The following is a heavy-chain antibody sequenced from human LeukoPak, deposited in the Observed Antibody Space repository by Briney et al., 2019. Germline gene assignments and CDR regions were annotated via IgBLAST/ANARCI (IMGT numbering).Heavy chain of an antibody. D-gene: IGHD2-15*01. CDR3: AKGTVVVAATPNDY. Sequence: PGGSLRLSCAASGFTFSSYSMNWVRQAPGKGLEWVSSISSSSSYIYYADSVKGRFTISRDNSKNTLYLQMNSLRAEDTAVYYCAKGTVVVAATPNDYWGQGTLVTVSS. V-gene: IGHV3-21*04. CDR2: ISSSSSYI. J-gene: IGHJ4*02. CDR1: GFTFSSYS.